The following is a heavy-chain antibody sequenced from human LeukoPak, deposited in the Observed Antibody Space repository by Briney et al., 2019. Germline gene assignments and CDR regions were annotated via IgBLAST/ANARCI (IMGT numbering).Heavy chain of an antibody. J-gene: IGHJ1*01. CDR1: GFTVSSNY. D-gene: IGHD6-19*01. V-gene: IGHV3-23*01. CDR2: ISGSGGTT. Sequence: GGSLRLSCSASGFTVSSNYMSWVRQAPGKGLEWVSAISGSGGTTYYADSVEGRFTISRDNSKNTLYLQMNSLRAEDTAVYYCAKGGPVAADPRYFQHWGQGTLVTVSS. CDR3: AKGGPVAADPRYFQH.